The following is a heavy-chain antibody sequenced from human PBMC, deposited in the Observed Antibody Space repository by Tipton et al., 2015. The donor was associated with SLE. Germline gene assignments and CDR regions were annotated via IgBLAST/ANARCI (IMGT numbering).Heavy chain of an antibody. V-gene: IGHV4-39*07. CDR1: GASISTSSYY. D-gene: IGHD5-12*01. J-gene: IGHJ5*02. Sequence: TLSLTCSVSGASISTSSYYWSWFRQPPGKGLEWIGEIHHHGGTNYNPSLKSRVTMSLDTSKDQFFLKLSFVTAADTAVYYCAREDIVATTSAYNWFDPWGQGTLVTVSS. CDR2: IHHHGGT. CDR3: AREDIVATTSAYNWFDP.